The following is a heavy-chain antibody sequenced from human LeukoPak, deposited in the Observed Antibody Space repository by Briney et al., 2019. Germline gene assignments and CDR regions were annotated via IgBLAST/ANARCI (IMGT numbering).Heavy chain of an antibody. D-gene: IGHD6-19*01. V-gene: IGHV4-4*07. J-gene: IGHJ6*03. Sequence: SSETLSLTCTVSGGSISSYYWSWIRQPAGKGLEWIGRIYTSGSTNYNPSLKSRVTMSVDTSKNQFSLKLSSVTAADTAVYYCARLPLAVAGTRYYYYYYMDVWGKGTTVTVSS. CDR1: GGSISSYY. CDR2: IYTSGST. CDR3: ARLPLAVAGTRYYYYYYMDV.